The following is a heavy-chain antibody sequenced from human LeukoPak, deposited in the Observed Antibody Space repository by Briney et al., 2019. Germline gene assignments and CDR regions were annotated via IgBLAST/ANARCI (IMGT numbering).Heavy chain of an antibody. D-gene: IGHD5-12*01. V-gene: IGHV4-39*01. CDR2: VYYSGST. CDR3: ARHPSGYYEN. CDR1: GGSISSGDYY. J-gene: IGHJ4*02. Sequence: PSETLSLTCTVSGGSISSGDYYWAWIRQPPGTGLEWVASVYYSGSTYYSPSLKSRVTISRDTTKNQFSLRLSFVTAADTAIYFCARHPSGYYENWGQGTLVTVSS.